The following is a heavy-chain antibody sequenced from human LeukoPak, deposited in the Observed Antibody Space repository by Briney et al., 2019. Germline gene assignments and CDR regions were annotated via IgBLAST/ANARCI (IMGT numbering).Heavy chain of an antibody. D-gene: IGHD6-13*01. J-gene: IGHJ3*02. CDR3: ARYPGVAATRLDAFDI. Sequence: SQTLSLTCAISGDSVSSNSVAWNWIRQSPSRGLEWLGRTYYRSKWYNDYAVSVKSLITISAETSKNKFSLQLKSVTPEDTAVYYCARYPGVAATRLDAFDIWGQGTMVTVSS. V-gene: IGHV6-1*01. CDR1: GDSVSSNSVA. CDR2: TYYRSKWYN.